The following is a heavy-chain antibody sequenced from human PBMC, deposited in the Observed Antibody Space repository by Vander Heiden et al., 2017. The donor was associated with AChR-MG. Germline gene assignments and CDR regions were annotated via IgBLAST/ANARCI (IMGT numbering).Heavy chain of an antibody. D-gene: IGHD7-27*01. Sequence: QVQLQQWGAGLLKPSETLSLTCAVYGGSFSGYYWSWIRQPPGKGLEWIGEINHSGSTNYNPSLKSRVTISVDTSKNQFSLKLSSVTAADTAVYYCARGPGRPGFRGPNRGQKDKNDTEKDYWGQGTLVTVSS. V-gene: IGHV4-34*01. CDR3: ARGPGRPGFRGPNRGQKDKNDTEKDY. CDR1: GGSFSGYY. J-gene: IGHJ4*02. CDR2: INHSGST.